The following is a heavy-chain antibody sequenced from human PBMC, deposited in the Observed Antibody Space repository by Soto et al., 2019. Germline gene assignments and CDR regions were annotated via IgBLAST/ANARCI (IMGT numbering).Heavy chain of an antibody. Sequence: GESLKISCNGSGYSFAGYWITWVRQKPGKGLEWMGMIDPSDSQTYYSPSFRGHVTISATKSITTVFLQCISLRASDTAMYYCARQIYDSDTGPNFQYYFDSWGQGTPVTVSS. J-gene: IGHJ4*02. D-gene: IGHD3-22*01. CDR2: IDPSDSQT. CDR3: ARQIYDSDTGPNFQYYFDS. CDR1: GYSFAGYW. V-gene: IGHV5-10-1*01.